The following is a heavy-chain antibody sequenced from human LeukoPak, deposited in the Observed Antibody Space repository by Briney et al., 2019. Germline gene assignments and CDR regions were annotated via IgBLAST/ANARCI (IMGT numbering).Heavy chain of an antibody. CDR2: ISGSGGST. CDR3: AKDVVRVWLLQHFDY. D-gene: IGHD3-22*01. V-gene: IGHV3-23*01. Sequence: GGSLRLSCAASGCTFSSYAMSWVRQAPGKGLEWVSAISGSGGSTYYADSVKGRFTISRDNSKNTLYLQMNSLRAEDTAVYYCAKDVVRVWLLQHFDYWGQGTLVTVSS. CDR1: GCTFSSYA. J-gene: IGHJ4*02.